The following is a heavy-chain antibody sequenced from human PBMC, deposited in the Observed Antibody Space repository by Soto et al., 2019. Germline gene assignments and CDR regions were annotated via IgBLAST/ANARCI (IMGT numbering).Heavy chain of an antibody. V-gene: IGHV4-38-2*01. CDR1: GHSISSGYY. CDR3: ARGANIMATSNDPFDV. J-gene: IGHJ3*01. D-gene: IGHD5-12*01. CDR2: IYHSGNT. Sequence: PSETLSLTCGVSGHSISSGYYWGWIRQPPGRGLEWIGNIYHSGNTYYNPSLKSRVTISLDTSKNQFSLRLNSVTAADTAVYYCARGANIMATSNDPFDVWGQGTMVTV.